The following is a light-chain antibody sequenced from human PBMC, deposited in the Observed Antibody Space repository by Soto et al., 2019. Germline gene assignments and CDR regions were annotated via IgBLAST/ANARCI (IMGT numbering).Light chain of an antibody. CDR2: DAS. J-gene: IGKJ2*01. Sequence: DIQMTQSPSTLSASVGDRVTITCRASQSISSWLAWYQQKPVKAPKLLIYDASSLESGVPSRFSGSGSGTEFTRTISSLQTDDFATYDCQQYNSYSLTFGKGTKLVIK. V-gene: IGKV1-5*01. CDR1: QSISSW. CDR3: QQYNSYSLT.